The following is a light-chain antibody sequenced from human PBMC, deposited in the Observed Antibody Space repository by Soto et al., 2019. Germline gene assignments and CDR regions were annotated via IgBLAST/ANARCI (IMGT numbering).Light chain of an antibody. Sequence: QAVVTQPPSVSGAPGQRVTISCTGSSSNIGAGYDVHWYQQLPGTAPKLLIYGNSNRPSGVPDRFSGSKSVTSASLAITGLQAEDEADYYCQSYDSSLSGWVFGTGTKLTVL. V-gene: IGLV1-40*01. CDR1: SSNIGAGYD. CDR3: QSYDSSLSGWV. CDR2: GNS. J-gene: IGLJ1*01.